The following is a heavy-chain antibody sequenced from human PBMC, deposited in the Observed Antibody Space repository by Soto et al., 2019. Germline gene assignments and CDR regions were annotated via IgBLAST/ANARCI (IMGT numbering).Heavy chain of an antibody. D-gene: IGHD2-2*01. CDR3: ARGYCIGTSCRFDP. CDR2: IVPLFDLT. J-gene: IGHJ5*02. CDR1: GGNFSSYA. Sequence: QVQLVQSGAEVKKPGSSVKVSCKASGGNFSSYAISWVRQAPGQGLEWMGGIVPLFDLTNYGQKFQDRLTITADESTSTAYMELSSMTSEDAAVYYCARGYCIGTSCRFDPWGQGTLVTVSS. V-gene: IGHV1-69*12.